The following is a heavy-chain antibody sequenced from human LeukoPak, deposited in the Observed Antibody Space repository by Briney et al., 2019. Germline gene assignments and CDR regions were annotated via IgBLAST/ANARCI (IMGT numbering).Heavy chain of an antibody. CDR1: GGTFSSYA. J-gene: IGHJ5*02. CDR2: IIPTFGTA. V-gene: IGHV1-69*05. Sequence: SVRVSCKASGGTFSSYAISWVRQAPGQGLEWMGGIIPTFGTANYAQKFQGRVTITTDESTSTAYMELSSLRSEDTAVYYCARATSVCSSTSCYPTPNWFDPWGQGTLVTVSS. CDR3: ARATSVCSSTSCYPTPNWFDP. D-gene: IGHD2-2*01.